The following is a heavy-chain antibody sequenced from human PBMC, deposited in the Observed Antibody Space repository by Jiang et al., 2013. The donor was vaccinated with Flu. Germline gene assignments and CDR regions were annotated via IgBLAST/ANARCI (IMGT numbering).Heavy chain of an antibody. J-gene: IGHJ6*02. CDR1: GFSLTTSGMC. CDR3: ARTLYDYVWGSYRYSNYNGMDV. CDR2: IDWDDDK. D-gene: IGHD3-16*02. V-gene: IGHV2-70*01. Sequence: KPTQTLTLTCTFSGFSLTTSGMCVSWIRQPPGKALEWLALIDWDDDKYYSTSLKTRLTISKDTSKDQVVLTMTTMDPVDTATYYCARTLYDYVWGSYRYSNYNGMDVWGQGTTVTVSS.